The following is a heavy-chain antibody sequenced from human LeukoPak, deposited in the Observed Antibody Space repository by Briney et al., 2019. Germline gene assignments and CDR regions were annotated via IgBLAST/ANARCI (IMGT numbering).Heavy chain of an antibody. CDR3: TRHQGAGGSGVDY. CDR1: GFIFSGSA. CDR2: IRSKANNYAT. D-gene: IGHD2-15*01. Sequence: GGSLRLSCAASGFIFSGSAMQWVRQASGKGVEGVGRIRSKANNYATTYAASVKGRFTITRDDSKNTAYLQMNSLKTEDTAVYYCTRHQGAGGSGVDYWGQGTLVTVSS. V-gene: IGHV3-73*01. J-gene: IGHJ4*02.